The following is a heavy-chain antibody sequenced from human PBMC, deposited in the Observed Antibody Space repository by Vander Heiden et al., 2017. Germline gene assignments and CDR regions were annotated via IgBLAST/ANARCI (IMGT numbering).Heavy chain of an antibody. J-gene: IGHJ6*02. CDR1: GFTFSNAW. V-gene: IGHV3-15*01. CDR2: IKSKTDGGTT. CDR3: TTAWGYYGMDV. D-gene: IGHD7-27*01. Sequence: VKPGGSLRLSCAASGFTFSNAWMSWVRQAPGKGLEWVGRIKSKTDGGTTDYAAPVKGRFTISRDDAKNTLYLKMNSLKTEDTAVYYCTTAWGYYGMDVWGQGTTVTVSS.